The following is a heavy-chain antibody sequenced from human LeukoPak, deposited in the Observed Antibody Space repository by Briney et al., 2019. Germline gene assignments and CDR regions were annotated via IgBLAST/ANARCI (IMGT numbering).Heavy chain of an antibody. J-gene: IGHJ4*02. CDR3: ATRGGYYFDY. Sequence: PGGSLRLSCAASGFTFSRYSMNWVRQAPGKGLEWISYISSSISTVFYADSVKGRFTISRDNAKNSLYLQMNSLRAEDTAVYYCATRGGYYFDYWGQGTLVTVSS. D-gene: IGHD3-16*01. V-gene: IGHV3-48*01. CDR2: ISSSISTV. CDR1: GFTFSRYS.